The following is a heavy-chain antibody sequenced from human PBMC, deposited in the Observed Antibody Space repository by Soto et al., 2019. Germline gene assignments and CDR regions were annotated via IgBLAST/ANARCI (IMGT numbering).Heavy chain of an antibody. J-gene: IGHJ3*02. CDR2: ISGSGGST. V-gene: IGHV3-23*01. CDR1: GFTFSSYA. Sequence: GGSLILSCAASGFTFSSYAMSWVRQAPGKGLEWVSAISGSGGSTYYADSVKGRFTISRDNSKNTLYLQMNSLRAEDTAVYYGAKDPFSAGYYYDSSGCGAFDIWGQGTMVTVSS. D-gene: IGHD3-22*01. CDR3: AKDPFSAGYYYDSSGCGAFDI.